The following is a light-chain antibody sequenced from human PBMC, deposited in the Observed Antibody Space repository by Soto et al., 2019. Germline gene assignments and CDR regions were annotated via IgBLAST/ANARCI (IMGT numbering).Light chain of an antibody. V-gene: IGKV3-20*01. Sequence: EIVLTQSPGTLSLSPGERATLSCRASQSVSGSSLAWYQQKPGQAPRLLIYHASSRATGIPDRFSGSGSGTDFTLTITRLEPEDFAVYYCQQYGVLGTFDGGTKVEIK. CDR3: QQYGVLGT. CDR1: QSVSGSS. J-gene: IGKJ4*01. CDR2: HAS.